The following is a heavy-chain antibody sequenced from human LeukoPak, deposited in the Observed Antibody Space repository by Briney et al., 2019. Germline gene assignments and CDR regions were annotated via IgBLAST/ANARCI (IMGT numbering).Heavy chain of an antibody. CDR2: IYHSGST. J-gene: IGHJ4*02. D-gene: IGHD1-7*01. CDR1: VWSIDSRSYY. V-gene: IGHV4-39*01. CDR3: GRRSELDNTHYHYFDY. Sequence: SETLSLTCTVSVWSIDSRSYYWDWIRQAPGKGLEWIGTIYHSGSTEYNPSLKSRVAIFVDTSKNQFSLILHSVAAADTAVYYWGRRSELDNTHYHYFDYWGQGALVTVSS.